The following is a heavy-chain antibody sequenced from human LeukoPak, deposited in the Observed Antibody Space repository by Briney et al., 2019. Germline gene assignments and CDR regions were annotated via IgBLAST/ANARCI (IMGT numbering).Heavy chain of an antibody. V-gene: IGHV3-23*01. J-gene: IGHJ4*02. CDR1: GFTFSSYA. D-gene: IGHD1-14*01. CDR3: AKDLTGYPAYYFDY. CDR2: ISGSGGST. Sequence: GSLRLSCAASGFTFSSYAMSWVRQAPGKGLEWVSAISGSGGSTYYADSVKGRFTISRDNSKNTLYLQMNSLRAEDTAVYHCAKDLTGYPAYYFDYWGQGTLVTVSS.